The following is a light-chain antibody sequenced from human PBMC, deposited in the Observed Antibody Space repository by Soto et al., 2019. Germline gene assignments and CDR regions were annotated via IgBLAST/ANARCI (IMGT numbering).Light chain of an antibody. CDR3: QKYNSAPFT. V-gene: IGKV1-27*01. CDR2: AAS. CDR1: QVISNY. J-gene: IGKJ3*01. Sequence: DIQMTQSPSSLSASVGDRVTITCRASQVISNYLAWYQQKPGKVPKLMIYAASTLQSGFPSRFSGSGSVTDFTLTIRSLQPEDVATYSCQKYNSAPFTFGPGTKVDIK.